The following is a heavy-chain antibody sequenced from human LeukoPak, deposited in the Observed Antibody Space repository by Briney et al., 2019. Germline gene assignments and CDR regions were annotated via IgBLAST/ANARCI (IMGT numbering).Heavy chain of an antibody. CDR2: IYSGGST. Sequence: GGSLRLSCAASGFTFSDYYMSWIRQAPGKGLEWVSVIYSGGSTYYADSAKGRFTISRDNSKNTLYLQMNSLRAEDTAVYYCARVPERDFWSGYFSAMSYYFDYWGQGTLVTVSS. CDR1: GFTFSDYY. J-gene: IGHJ4*02. V-gene: IGHV3-66*02. D-gene: IGHD3-3*01. CDR3: ARVPERDFWSGYFSAMSYYFDY.